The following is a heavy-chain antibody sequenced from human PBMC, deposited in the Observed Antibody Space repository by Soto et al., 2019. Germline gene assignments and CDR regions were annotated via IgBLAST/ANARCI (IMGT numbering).Heavy chain of an antibody. Sequence: QVQLLKSGGGVVQPGGSLRLSCAASGFTFSSHVMHCVRQAPGKGLEWGAIISYDGSNKYYADSVKGRFAVSRDNSENTLYLQMNSLSAEDTALYYLAKDLSGSYTIDYWGQGTLVTVSS. CDR1: GFTFSSHV. CDR3: AKDLSGSYTIDY. J-gene: IGHJ4*02. D-gene: IGHD1-26*01. CDR2: ISYDGSNK. V-gene: IGHV3-30*09.